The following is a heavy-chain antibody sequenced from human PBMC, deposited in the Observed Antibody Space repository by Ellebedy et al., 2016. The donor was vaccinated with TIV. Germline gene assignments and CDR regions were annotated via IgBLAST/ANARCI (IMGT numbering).Heavy chain of an antibody. Sequence: GESLKISCAASGFTFSSYAMTWVRQAPGKGLEWVSSISDSDDSTYYADSVKGRFTISRDNSKNTLYLQMNSLRAEDTAVYYCAKLRPPWGQGTLVTVSS. D-gene: IGHD6-6*01. CDR3: AKLRPP. J-gene: IGHJ5*02. CDR2: ISDSDDST. CDR1: GFTFSSYA. V-gene: IGHV3-23*01.